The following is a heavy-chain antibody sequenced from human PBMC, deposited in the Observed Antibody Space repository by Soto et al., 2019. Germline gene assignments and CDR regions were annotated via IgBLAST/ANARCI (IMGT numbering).Heavy chain of an antibody. Sequence: ASVKVSCKASGFTFTSYAITWVRQAPGQGLEWMGWISAYNGNTNYAQKLQGRVTMTTDTSTSTAYMELRSLRSDDTAVYYCARGPFYDILTGYYTYDAFDIWGQGTMVTVSS. CDR1: GFTFTSYA. CDR3: ARGPFYDILTGYYTYDAFDI. V-gene: IGHV1-18*01. J-gene: IGHJ3*02. D-gene: IGHD3-9*01. CDR2: ISAYNGNT.